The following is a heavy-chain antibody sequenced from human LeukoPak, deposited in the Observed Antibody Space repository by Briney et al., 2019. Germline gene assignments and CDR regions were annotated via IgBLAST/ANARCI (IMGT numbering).Heavy chain of an antibody. Sequence: QSGGSLRLSCAASGFTFSSYWMTWVRQAPGKGLEWVANIKQDGSEKYYVDSVKGRFTISRDNSKNTLSLHMNSLRAEDTAVYYCAKTLELGLELHTFDPWGQGTLVTVXX. V-gene: IGHV3-7*03. D-gene: IGHD1-7*01. CDR2: IKQDGSEK. J-gene: IGHJ5*02. CDR3: AKTLELGLELHTFDP. CDR1: GFTFSSYW.